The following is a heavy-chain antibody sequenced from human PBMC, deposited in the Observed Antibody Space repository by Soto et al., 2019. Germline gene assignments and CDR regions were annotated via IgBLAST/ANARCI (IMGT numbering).Heavy chain of an antibody. CDR3: ARGSTGYYDFWSGYSRGGVGRYYYYGMDV. Sequence: SETLSLTXAVYGGSFSGYYWSWIRQPPGKGLEWIGEINHSGSTNYNPSLKSRVTISVDTSKNQFSLKLSSVTAADTAVYYCARGSTGYYDFWSGYSRGGVGRYYYYGMDVWGQGTTVTVSS. CDR1: GGSFSGYY. V-gene: IGHV4-34*01. D-gene: IGHD3-3*01. J-gene: IGHJ6*02. CDR2: INHSGST.